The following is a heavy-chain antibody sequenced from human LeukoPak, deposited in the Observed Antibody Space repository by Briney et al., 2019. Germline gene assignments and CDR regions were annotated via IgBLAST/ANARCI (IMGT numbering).Heavy chain of an antibody. V-gene: IGHV4-38-2*02. Sequence: SETLSLTCTVSGGSISGYYWGWIRQPPGKGLEWIGSIYHSGSTYYNPSLKSRVTISEDTSKNQFSLKLSSVTAADTAVYYCARQRITMVRGVITVKNWFDPWGQGTLVTVSS. D-gene: IGHD3-10*01. J-gene: IGHJ5*02. CDR1: GGSISGYY. CDR2: IYHSGST. CDR3: ARQRITMVRGVITVKNWFDP.